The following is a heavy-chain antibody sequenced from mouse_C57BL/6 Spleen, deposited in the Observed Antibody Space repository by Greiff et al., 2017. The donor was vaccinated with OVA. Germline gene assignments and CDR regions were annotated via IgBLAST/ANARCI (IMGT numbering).Heavy chain of an antibody. CDR1: GYSITSGYY. J-gene: IGHJ2*01. V-gene: IGHV3-6*01. D-gene: IGHD1-1*01. Sequence: EVQLVESGPGLVKPSQSLSLTCSVTGYSITSGYYWNWIRQFPGNKLEWMGYISYDGSNNYNPSLKNRISITRDTSKNQFFLKLNSVTTEDTATYYCARDYYGTQDYWGQGTTLTVSS. CDR3: ARDYYGTQDY. CDR2: ISYDGSN.